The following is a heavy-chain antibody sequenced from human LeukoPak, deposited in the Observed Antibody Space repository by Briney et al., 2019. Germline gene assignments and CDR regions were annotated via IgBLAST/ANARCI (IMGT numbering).Heavy chain of an antibody. Sequence: ASVKVSCKASGYTFTSYDINWVRQATGQGLEWMGWMNPNSGNTGYAQKFQGRVTMTRNTSISTAYMELSSLRSEDTAVYYCARASPLLRYFDWWRTRLPGGGENDYWGQRTLVTVSS. CDR3: ARASPLLRYFDWWRTRLPGGGENDY. J-gene: IGHJ4*02. CDR1: GYTFTSYD. CDR2: MNPNSGNT. V-gene: IGHV1-8*01. D-gene: IGHD3-9*01.